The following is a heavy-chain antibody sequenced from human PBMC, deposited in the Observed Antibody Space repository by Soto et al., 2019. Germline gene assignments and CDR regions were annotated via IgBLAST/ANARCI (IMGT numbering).Heavy chain of an antibody. D-gene: IGHD2-2*03. J-gene: IGHJ4*02. CDR2: IYYSGST. Sequence: PSETLSLTCTVSGGSISSSSYYWGWIRQPPGKGLEWIGSIYYSGSTYYNPSLKSRVTISVDTSKNQFSLKLSSVTAADTAVYYCARLRSLAIVVVPAARTIWGQGTLVT. CDR3: ARLRSLAIVVVPAARTI. V-gene: IGHV4-39*01. CDR1: GGSISSSSYY.